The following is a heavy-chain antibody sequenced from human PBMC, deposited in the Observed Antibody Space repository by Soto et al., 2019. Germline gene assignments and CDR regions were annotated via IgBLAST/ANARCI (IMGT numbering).Heavy chain of an antibody. Sequence: SETPSLTCTVSGGSLRAYYWGWIRQPPGKGLECIGYIYYTGGSPNYNPSLKCRVAISVDRSKNQFSLKLTSVTAADTAVYYCAREMITMVRGVKTNYYGMDVWGQGTTVTVSS. CDR2: IYYTGGSP. D-gene: IGHD3-10*01. J-gene: IGHJ6*02. CDR1: GGSLRAYY. V-gene: IGHV4-59*12. CDR3: AREMITMVRGVKTNYYGMDV.